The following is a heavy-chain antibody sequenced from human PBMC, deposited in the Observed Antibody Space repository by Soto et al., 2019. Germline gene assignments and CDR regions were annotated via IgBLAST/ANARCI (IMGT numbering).Heavy chain of an antibody. Sequence: GESLKISCKGSEYTFTNSWIGWVRQKPGEGLEWMGLIYPFDSDTRYSPSFQGQVTISADKSINTAYLQRSGLKASDSAMYYCVKVSTSSSKDLSYSHFSLDVWGPGTLVTVSS. D-gene: IGHD2-15*01. V-gene: IGHV5-51*01. CDR1: EYTFTNSW. CDR3: VKVSTSSSKDLSYSHFSLDV. CDR2: IYPFDSDT. J-gene: IGHJ6*02.